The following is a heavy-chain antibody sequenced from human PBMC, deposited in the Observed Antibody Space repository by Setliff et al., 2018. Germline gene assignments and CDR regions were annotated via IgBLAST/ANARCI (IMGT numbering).Heavy chain of an antibody. D-gene: IGHD3-16*02. CDR1: GYTFTAYD. Sequence: ASVKVSCKASGYTFTAYDIVWVRQATGQGLEWMGWMNPNSGRTGYPQKFQGRVTMTRNTSISTAYMELSSLRPEDTAVYYCAKVIGGYPPKPSDYWGQGTLVTVSS. CDR3: AKVIGGYPPKPSDY. CDR2: MNPNSGRT. J-gene: IGHJ4*02. V-gene: IGHV1-8*02.